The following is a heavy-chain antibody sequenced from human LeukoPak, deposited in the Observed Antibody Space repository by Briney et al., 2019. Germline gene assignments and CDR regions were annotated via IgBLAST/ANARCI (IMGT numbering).Heavy chain of an antibody. V-gene: IGHV1-3*01. CDR1: GYTFTSYA. J-gene: IGHJ4*02. CDR3: ARGEGSSWYFDYFDY. D-gene: IGHD6-13*01. Sequence: RASVKVSCKASGYTFTSYAMHWVRQAPGQRLEWMGWINAGNGNTKYSQKFQGRVTITRDTSASTAYMELSSLRSEDTAVYYCARGEGSSWYFDYFDYWGQGTLVTVSS. CDR2: INAGNGNT.